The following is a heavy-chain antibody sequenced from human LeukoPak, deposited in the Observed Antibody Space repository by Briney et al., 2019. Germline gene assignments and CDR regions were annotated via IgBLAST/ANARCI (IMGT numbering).Heavy chain of an antibody. CDR3: AKGSYYGMDV. J-gene: IGHJ6*02. Sequence: GRSLRLSCAASGFTFDDYAMHWVRQPPGKGLEWVSGISRNSGSIGYADSVKGRFTISRDNAKNSLYLQMNSLRAEDTALYYCAKGSYYGMDVWGQGTTVTVSS. CDR2: ISRNSGSI. D-gene: IGHD6-19*01. CDR1: GFTFDDYA. V-gene: IGHV3-9*01.